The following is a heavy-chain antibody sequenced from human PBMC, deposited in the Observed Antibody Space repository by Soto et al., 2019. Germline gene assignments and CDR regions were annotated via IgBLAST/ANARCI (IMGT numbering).Heavy chain of an antibody. CDR3: AKDKGNWKDPLYYGMDV. V-gene: IGHV3-43D*04. Sequence: EVQLVESGGVVVQPGGSLRLSCAASGFTFDDYAMHWVRQAPGKGLEWVSLISWDGGSTYYADSVKGRFTISRDNSKNSLYLQMNSLRAEDTALYYCAKDKGNWKDPLYYGMDVWGQGTTVTVSS. CDR1: GFTFDDYA. J-gene: IGHJ6*02. D-gene: IGHD1-1*01. CDR2: ISWDGGST.